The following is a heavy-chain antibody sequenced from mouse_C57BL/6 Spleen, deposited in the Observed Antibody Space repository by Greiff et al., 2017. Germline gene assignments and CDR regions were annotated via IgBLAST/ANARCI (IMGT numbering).Heavy chain of an antibody. CDR1: GFSLTSYG. J-gene: IGHJ4*01. CDR2: IWGVGST. V-gene: IGHV2-6*01. Sequence: VMLVESGPGLVAPSQSLSITCTVSGFSLTSYGVDWVRQSPGKGLEWLGVIWGVGSTNYNSALKSRLSISKDNSKSQVFLKMNSLQTDDTAMYYCASGPSRAMDYWGQGTSVTVSS. CDR3: ASGPSRAMDY.